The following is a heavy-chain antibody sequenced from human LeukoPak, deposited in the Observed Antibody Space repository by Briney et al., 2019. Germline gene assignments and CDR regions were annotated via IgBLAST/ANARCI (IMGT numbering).Heavy chain of an antibody. J-gene: IGHJ5*02. Sequence: GGSLRLSCAASGFTFSTNHMTWVRQAPGKGLEWVSVIYSDGDSYYADSVKGRFTISRDNSKNTLYLQMNSLRAEDTAVYYCARELTWGQGTLVTVSS. D-gene: IGHD3-16*01. V-gene: IGHV3-53*01. CDR2: IYSDGDS. CDR3: ARELT. CDR1: GFTFSTNH.